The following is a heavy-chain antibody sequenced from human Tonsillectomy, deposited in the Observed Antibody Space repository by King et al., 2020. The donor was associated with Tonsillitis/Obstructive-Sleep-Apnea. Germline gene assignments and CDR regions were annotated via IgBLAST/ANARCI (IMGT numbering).Heavy chain of an antibody. CDR3: ARRRVTIFGVVTHNWFDP. V-gene: IGHV5-51*03. J-gene: IGHJ5*02. CDR1: GYSFTSYW. D-gene: IGHD3-3*01. Sequence: EVQLVESGAEVKKPGESLKISCKGSGYSFTSYWIGWVRQMPGKGLEWMGIIYPGDSDTRYSPSFQGQVTISADKSISTAYLQWSSLKASDTAMYYCARRRVTIFGVVTHNWFDPWGQGTLVTVSS. CDR2: IYPGDSDT.